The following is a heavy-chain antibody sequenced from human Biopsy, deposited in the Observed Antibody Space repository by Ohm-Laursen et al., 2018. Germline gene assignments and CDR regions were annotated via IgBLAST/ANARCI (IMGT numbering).Heavy chain of an antibody. J-gene: IGHJ6*02. D-gene: IGHD2-2*01. CDR2: VYYSGPT. CDR1: GGSVSDSFHF. CDR3: ARDVKRYCSGTSCYSGYFGMDV. Sequence: SEPLSLTCTVSGGSVSDSFHFWSWIRQPPGKGLEWIGAVYYSGPTNYNPSLKSRLTISVDTSKNQFSLNLNSVTAADAAVYFCARDVKRYCSGTSCYSGYFGMDVWGQGTTVTVS. V-gene: IGHV4-61*01.